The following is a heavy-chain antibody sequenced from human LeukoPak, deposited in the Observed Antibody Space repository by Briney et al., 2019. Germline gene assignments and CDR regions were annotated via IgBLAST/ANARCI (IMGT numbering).Heavy chain of an antibody. D-gene: IGHD1-1*01. CDR3: AKGVQGSYVDY. CDR2: ISGSGGST. Sequence: HPGGSLRLSCAASGFTFSSYGMSWVRQAPGKGLEWVSAISGSGGSTYYADSVKGRFTISRDNSKNTLYLQMNSRRAEDTAVYYCAKGVQGSYVDYWGQGTLVTVSS. CDR1: GFTFSSYG. J-gene: IGHJ4*02. V-gene: IGHV3-23*01.